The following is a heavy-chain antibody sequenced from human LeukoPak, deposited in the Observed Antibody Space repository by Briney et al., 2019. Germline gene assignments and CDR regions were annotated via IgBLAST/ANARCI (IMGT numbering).Heavy chain of an antibody. V-gene: IGHV4-4*02. Sequence: SETLSLTCAVSGASVSSSNWWIWVRQPPKKGLEWIGEIHHSGSTNYNPSLKSRVTMSVDTSKNQISLRLSSVTAAGTAVYYCARGLYGSDSYWGQGNLVTVSS. CDR1: GASVSSSNW. J-gene: IGHJ4*02. D-gene: IGHD6-19*01. CDR3: ARGLYGSDSY. CDR2: IHHSGST.